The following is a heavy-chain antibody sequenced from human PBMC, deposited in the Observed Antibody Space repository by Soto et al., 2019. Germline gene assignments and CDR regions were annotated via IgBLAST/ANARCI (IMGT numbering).Heavy chain of an antibody. CDR3: GKDPWAAYSGYAIRNDLDV. CDR2: ISYEGSKT. D-gene: IGHD5-12*01. J-gene: IGHJ6*02. Sequence: QVQLVESGGGVVQPGRSLRLSCAASGFTFSDYGIHWVRQAPGKGLEWVAVISYEGSKTYYADSVKGRFTISRDNSKNTLYLPMASLGPEDTAVYYCGKDPWAAYSGYAIRNDLDVWGQGTTVTVSS. V-gene: IGHV3-30*18. CDR1: GFTFSDYG.